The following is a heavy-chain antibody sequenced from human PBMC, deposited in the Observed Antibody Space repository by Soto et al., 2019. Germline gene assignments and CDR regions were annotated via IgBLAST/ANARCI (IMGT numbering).Heavy chain of an antibody. V-gene: IGHV4-39*01. CDR1: GGSISSSSYY. D-gene: IGHD2-2*02. CDR2: IYYSGST. CDR3: ARGPAAIFYYYYMDV. J-gene: IGHJ6*03. Sequence: PSETLSLTCTVSGGSISSSSYYWGWIRQPPGKGLEWIGSIYYSGSTYYNPSLKSRVTISVDTSKNQFSLKLSSVTAADTAVYYCARGPAAIFYYYYMDVWGKGNTVTVSS.